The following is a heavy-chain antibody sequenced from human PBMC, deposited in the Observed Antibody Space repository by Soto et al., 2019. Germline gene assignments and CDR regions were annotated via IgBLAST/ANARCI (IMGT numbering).Heavy chain of an antibody. CDR1: GGSISSYY. Sequence: SETLSLTCTVSGGSISSYYWSWIRQPPGKGLEWIGYIYYSGSTNYNPSLKSRVTISVDTSKNQFSLKLSSVTAADTAVYYCARENSSSLWFGELLDTFDIWGQGTMVTVSS. CDR2: IYYSGST. D-gene: IGHD3-10*01. V-gene: IGHV4-59*01. J-gene: IGHJ3*02. CDR3: ARENSSSLWFGELLDTFDI.